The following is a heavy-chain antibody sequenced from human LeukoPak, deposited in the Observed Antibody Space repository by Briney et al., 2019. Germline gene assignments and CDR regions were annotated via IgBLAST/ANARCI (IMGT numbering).Heavy chain of an antibody. D-gene: IGHD3-22*01. J-gene: IGHJ4*02. CDR3: AKDPYDSSLGDDY. CDR2: IRYDGSNK. CDR1: GFTFSSYG. Sequence: QAGGSLRLSCAASGFTFSSYGMHRVRQAPGKGLEWVAFIRYDGSNKYYADSVKGRFTISRDNSKNTLYLQMNSLRAEDTAVYYCAKDPYDSSLGDDYWGQGTLVTVSS. V-gene: IGHV3-30*02.